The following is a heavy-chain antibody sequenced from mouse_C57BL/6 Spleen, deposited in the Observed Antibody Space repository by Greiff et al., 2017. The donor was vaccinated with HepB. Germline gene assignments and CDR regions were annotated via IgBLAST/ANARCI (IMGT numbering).Heavy chain of an antibody. J-gene: IGHJ3*01. D-gene: IGHD3-2*02. Sequence: DVKLVESGGGLVKPGGSLKLSCAASGFTFSDYGMHWVRQAPEKGLEWVAYISSGSSTIYYADTVKGRFTISRDNAKNTLFLQMTSLRSEDTAMYYCARGGSSGFAYWGQGTLVTVSA. CDR3: ARGGSSGFAY. CDR1: GFTFSDYG. CDR2: ISSGSSTI. V-gene: IGHV5-17*01.